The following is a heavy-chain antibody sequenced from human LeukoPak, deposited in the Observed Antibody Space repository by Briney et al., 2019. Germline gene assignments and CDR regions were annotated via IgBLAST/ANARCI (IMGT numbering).Heavy chain of an antibody. J-gene: IGHJ6*03. D-gene: IGHD6-6*01. CDR1: GGTFSSYA. CDR3: ARGSIAALAYYYYYYMDV. Sequence: ASVKVSCKASGGTFSSYAISWVRQAPGQGLEWMGGIIPIFGTANYAQKFQGRVTITTDESTSTAYMELSSLRSEDTAVYNCARGSIAALAYYYYYYMDVWGKGTTVTVSS. V-gene: IGHV1-69*05. CDR2: IIPIFGTA.